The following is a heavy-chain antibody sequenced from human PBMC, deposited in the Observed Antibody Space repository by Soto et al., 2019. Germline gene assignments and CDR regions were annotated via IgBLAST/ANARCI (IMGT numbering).Heavy chain of an antibody. CDR2: ISYDGSNK. CDR1: GFTFSSYA. J-gene: IGHJ6*02. D-gene: IGHD3-10*01. V-gene: IGHV3-30-3*01. Sequence: GGSLRLSCAASGFTFSSYAMHWVRQAPGKGLEWVAVISYDGSNKYYADSVKGRFTISRDNSKNTLYLQMNSLRAEDTAVYYGARDPGYAYYGSGSPSGYYYGMDVWGQGTTVTVSS. CDR3: ARDPGYAYYGSGSPSGYYYGMDV.